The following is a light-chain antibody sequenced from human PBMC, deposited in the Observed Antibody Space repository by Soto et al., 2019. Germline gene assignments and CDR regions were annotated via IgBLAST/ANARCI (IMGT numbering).Light chain of an antibody. CDR3: QQYGSSPTWT. CDR2: GAS. J-gene: IGKJ1*01. CDR1: QSVSSNY. V-gene: IGKV3-20*01. Sequence: ESVLTQSPGTLSLSPGERATLSCRASQSVSSNYLAWYQQKPGQAPRLLIYGASTRATGIPDRFSGSGSGTDFTLTLSRLEPEDSAVYYCQQYGSSPTWTFGQGTTVEIK.